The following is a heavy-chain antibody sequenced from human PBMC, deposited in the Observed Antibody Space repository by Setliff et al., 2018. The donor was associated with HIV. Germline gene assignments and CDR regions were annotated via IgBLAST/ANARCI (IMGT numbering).Heavy chain of an antibody. Sequence: SETLSLTCTVSGGSISSSHDFWNWIRQPPGKGLEWIGAISYGGITYYDPSLTSRVTISVGTSKNQFSLKVTSVTAADTAVYYCARVPGRDYYDTSGDFDYWGLGTLVTVSS. J-gene: IGHJ4*02. V-gene: IGHV4-39*07. CDR2: ISYGGIT. CDR3: ARVPGRDYYDTSGDFDY. CDR1: GGSISSSHDF. D-gene: IGHD3-22*01.